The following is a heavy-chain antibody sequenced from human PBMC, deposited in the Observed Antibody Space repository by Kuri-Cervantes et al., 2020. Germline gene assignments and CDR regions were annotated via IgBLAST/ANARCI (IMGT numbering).Heavy chain of an antibody. CDR3: ARDQQLVWVAFDI. V-gene: IGHV1-46*01. Sequence: ASVKVSCKASGYTFTNYYIHWVRQAPGQGLEWMGIINPSGGSTSYAQKFQGRVTMTRNTSISTAYMELSSLRSEDTAVYYCARDQQLVWVAFDIWGQGTMVTVSS. J-gene: IGHJ3*02. CDR1: GYTFTNYY. D-gene: IGHD6-13*01. CDR2: INPSGGST.